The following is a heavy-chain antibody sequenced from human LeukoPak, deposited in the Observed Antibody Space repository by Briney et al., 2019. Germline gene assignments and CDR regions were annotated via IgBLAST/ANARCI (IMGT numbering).Heavy chain of an antibody. D-gene: IGHD2-15*01. CDR1: GFTFSSYS. J-gene: IGHJ5*02. V-gene: IGHV3-21*04. CDR3: AKAARVVVDSESDWFDP. Sequence: GGSLRLSCAASGFTFSSYSMNWVRQAPGKGLEWVSSISSSSSYIYYADSVKGRFTISRDNAKNSLYLQMNSLRAEDTALYYCAKAARVVVDSESDWFDPWGQGTLVTVSS. CDR2: ISSSSSYI.